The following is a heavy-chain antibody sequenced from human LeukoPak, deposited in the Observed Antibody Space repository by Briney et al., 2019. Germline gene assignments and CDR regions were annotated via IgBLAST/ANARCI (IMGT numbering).Heavy chain of an antibody. CDR2: IIPILGIA. D-gene: IGHD2-15*01. Sequence: SVKVSCKASGGTFSSYAISWVRQAPGQGLEWIGRIIPILGIANYAQKFQGRVTITADKSTSTAYMELSSLRSEDTAVYYCARDPKAAYCSGGSCYSSGRLYYYMDVWGKGTTVTVSS. CDR1: GGTFSSYA. J-gene: IGHJ6*03. CDR3: ARDPKAAYCSGGSCYSSGRLYYYMDV. V-gene: IGHV1-69*04.